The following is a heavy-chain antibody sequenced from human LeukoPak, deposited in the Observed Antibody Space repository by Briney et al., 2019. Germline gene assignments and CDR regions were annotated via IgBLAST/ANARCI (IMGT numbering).Heavy chain of an antibody. J-gene: IGHJ4*02. V-gene: IGHV3-30*18. Sequence: GRSLRLSCAASGFTFSSYGMHWVRQAPGKGLEWVAVISYDESNKYYADSVKGRFTISRDNSKNTLYLQMNSLRAEDTAVYYCAKVGYSGYDFHYLGYWGQGTLVTVSS. CDR3: AKVGYSGYDFHYLGY. D-gene: IGHD5-12*01. CDR1: GFTFSSYG. CDR2: ISYDESNK.